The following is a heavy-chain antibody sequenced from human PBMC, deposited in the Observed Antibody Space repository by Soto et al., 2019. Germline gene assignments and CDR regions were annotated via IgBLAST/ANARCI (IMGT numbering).Heavy chain of an antibody. Sequence: GGSLRLSCAASGFTFRSFTMNWVRRAPVKGLEWVSTISSNSAYIYYTDALRVRFTISRDNAKNSLHLQMNSLRAEDTAVYYCTRDASRDSSARGWFDPWGPGTLVTVSS. J-gene: IGHJ5*02. D-gene: IGHD6-13*01. CDR3: TRDASRDSSARGWFDP. V-gene: IGHV3-21*01. CDR1: GFTFRSFT. CDR2: ISSNSAYI.